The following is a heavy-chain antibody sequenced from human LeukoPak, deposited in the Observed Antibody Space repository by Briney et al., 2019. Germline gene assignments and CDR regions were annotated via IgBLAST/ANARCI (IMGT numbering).Heavy chain of an antibody. CDR1: GFTFSSYV. Sequence: PGGSLRLSCAASGFTFSSYVMNWVRQAPGKGLEWVSSISTSSTYIYYADSVKGRFTISRDNARHSLFLQMNSLRAEDTAVYHCARGPSSGWYRFFDYWGQGNLVTVSS. V-gene: IGHV3-21*01. J-gene: IGHJ4*02. CDR2: ISTSSTYI. CDR3: ARGPSSGWYRFFDY. D-gene: IGHD6-19*01.